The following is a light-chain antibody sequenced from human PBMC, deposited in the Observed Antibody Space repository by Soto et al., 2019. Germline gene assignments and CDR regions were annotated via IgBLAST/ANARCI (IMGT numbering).Light chain of an antibody. Sequence: EIVLTQSPGTLSLSPGERATLSCRASQIVSSSYLAWYQQKPCQAPRLLIYGASSRATGIPYRFSGSGSGTDFTLTISRLEPEDFAVYFCQQYGTSPPITFGQGTRLEIK. V-gene: IGKV3-20*01. CDR1: QIVSSSY. CDR2: GAS. J-gene: IGKJ5*01. CDR3: QQYGTSPPIT.